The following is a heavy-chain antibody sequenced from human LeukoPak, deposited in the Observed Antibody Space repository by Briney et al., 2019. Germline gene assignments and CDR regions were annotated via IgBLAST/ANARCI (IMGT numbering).Heavy chain of an antibody. D-gene: IGHD6-19*01. V-gene: IGHV4-39*07. J-gene: IGHJ4*02. Sequence: PSETLSFTCTVSGGSISSSSYYWGWIRQPPGKGLEWIGNIYYTGSTYYNPSLKSRVTISVDTSKNQFSLKLSSVTAADTAIYYCARGSYPGWYNGEFDYWGQGTLVTVSS. CDR3: ARGSYPGWYNGEFDY. CDR2: IYYTGST. CDR1: GGSISSSSYY.